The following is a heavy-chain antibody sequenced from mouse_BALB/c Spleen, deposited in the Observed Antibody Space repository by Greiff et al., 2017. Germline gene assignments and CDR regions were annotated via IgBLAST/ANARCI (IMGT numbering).Heavy chain of an antibody. D-gene: IGHD2-14*01. CDR2: ISTYYGNT. J-gene: IGHJ4*01. CDR3: ARMGDRCDAMDY. V-gene: IGHV1-67*01. CDR1: GYTFTDYA. Sequence: QVQLKQSGPELVRPGVSVKISCKGSGYTFTDYAMHWVKQSHAKSLEWIGVISTYYGNTNYNQKFKGKATMTVDKSSSTAYMELARLTSEDSAIYYCARMGDRCDAMDYWGQGTSVTVSA.